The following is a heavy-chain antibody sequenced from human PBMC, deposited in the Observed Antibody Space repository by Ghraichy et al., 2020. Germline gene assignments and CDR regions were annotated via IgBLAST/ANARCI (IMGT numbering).Heavy chain of an antibody. J-gene: IGHJ4*02. Sequence: GESLNISCAASGFTISDYYMDWVRQDPVKGLEWVARIRSKARGSTTESAASAKGRFTISRDNSKNSVFLQMDSLKTEDTAVYYCVRGHAGFDYWGQGTLVTVSS. D-gene: IGHD1-1*01. V-gene: IGHV3-72*01. CDR2: IRSKARGSTT. CDR3: VRGHAGFDY. CDR1: GFTISDYY.